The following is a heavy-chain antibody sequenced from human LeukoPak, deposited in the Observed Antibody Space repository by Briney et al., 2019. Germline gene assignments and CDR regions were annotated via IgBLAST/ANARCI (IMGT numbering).Heavy chain of an antibody. CDR1: GYTFTNYW. D-gene: IGHD5-18*01. CDR2: IYPGDSEA. CDR3: ARHEDTAMVDY. J-gene: IGHJ4*02. V-gene: IGHV5-51*01. Sequence: GESLKISCKGSGYTFTNYWIGWVRQMPGKGLEWMGIIYPGDSEARYSPSFQGQVTISADKSISTVYLQWSSLKASDTAMYYCARHEDTAMVDYWGQGTLVTVSS.